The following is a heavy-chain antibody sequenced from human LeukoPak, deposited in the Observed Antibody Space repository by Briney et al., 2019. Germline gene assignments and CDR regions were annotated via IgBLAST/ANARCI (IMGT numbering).Heavy chain of an antibody. CDR2: IYHSGST. J-gene: IGHJ3*02. D-gene: IGHD6-13*01. V-gene: IGHV4-38-2*01. Sequence: PSETLSLTCAASGYSISSGYYWGWIRQPPGKGLEWIGSIYHSGSTYYNPSLKSRVTISVDTSKNQFSLKLSSVTAADTAVYCCARDSSSSYSDAFDIWGQGTMVTVSS. CDR1: GYSISSGYY. CDR3: ARDSSSSYSDAFDI.